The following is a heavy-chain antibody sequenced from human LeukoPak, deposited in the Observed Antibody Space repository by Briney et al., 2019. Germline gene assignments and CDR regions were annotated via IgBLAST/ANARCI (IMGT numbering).Heavy chain of an antibody. CDR2: ITLSSSTT. Sequence: QSGGSLRLSCAASGFTFSSYSMNWVRQAPGKGLEWVSYITLSSSTTYYADSVKGRFTISRDNAKNSLYLQMNSLRAEDTAVYYCGKALGDQYASGSYYKNHRLVRDYWGQGTLLTVSS. CDR3: GKALGDQYASGSYYKNHRLVRDY. D-gene: IGHD3-10*01. CDR1: GFTFSSYS. J-gene: IGHJ4*02. V-gene: IGHV3-48*01.